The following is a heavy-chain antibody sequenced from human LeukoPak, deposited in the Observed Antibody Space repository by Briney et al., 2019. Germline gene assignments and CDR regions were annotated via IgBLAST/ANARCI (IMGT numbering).Heavy chain of an antibody. Sequence: PGGSLRLSCAASGFTFSSYSMTWVRQAPGKGLEWVSSISSSSSYIYYADSVKGRFTISRDNAKNSLYLQMNSLRAEDTAVYYCARSYSSGWMIAYYFDYWGQGTLVTVSS. CDR3: ARSYSSGWMIAYYFDY. J-gene: IGHJ4*02. CDR1: GFTFSSYS. D-gene: IGHD6-19*01. V-gene: IGHV3-21*01. CDR2: ISSSSSYI.